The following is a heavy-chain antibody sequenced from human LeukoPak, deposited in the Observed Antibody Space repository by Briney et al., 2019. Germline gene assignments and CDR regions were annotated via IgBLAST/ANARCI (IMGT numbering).Heavy chain of an antibody. CDR1: GGTFSSYA. CDR3: ARELYSSSWADAFDI. Sequence: SVKVSCKASGGTFSSYAISWVRQAPGQGLEWMGGIIPIFGTANYAQKFQGRVTITTDESKSTAYMELSSLRSEDTAVYYCARELYSSSWADAFDIWGQGTMVTVSS. J-gene: IGHJ3*02. D-gene: IGHD6-13*01. CDR2: IIPIFGTA. V-gene: IGHV1-69*05.